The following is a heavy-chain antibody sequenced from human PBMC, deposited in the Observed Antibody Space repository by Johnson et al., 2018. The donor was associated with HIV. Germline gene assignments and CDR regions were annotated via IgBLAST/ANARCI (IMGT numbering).Heavy chain of an antibody. Sequence: QVQLVESGGGVVQPGRSLRLSCVASGFTFSTYAMHWVRQAPGKGLEWVTIISYEGSNKFYADSVKGRFTFSRDNSKNTLYLQMNSLRAADTAVYYCARINFGVPISDAFDIWGQGTMVTVSS. J-gene: IGHJ3*02. CDR1: GFTFSTYA. CDR2: ISYEGSNK. V-gene: IGHV3-30*14. D-gene: IGHD1-20*01. CDR3: ARINFGVPISDAFDI.